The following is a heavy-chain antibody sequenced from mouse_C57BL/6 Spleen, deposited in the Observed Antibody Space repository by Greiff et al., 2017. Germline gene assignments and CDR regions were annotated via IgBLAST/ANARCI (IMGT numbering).Heavy chain of an antibody. CDR1: GYTFTSYD. J-gene: IGHJ1*03. V-gene: IGHV1-85*01. CDR2: IYPRDGST. Sequence: VQLQQSGPELVKPGASVKLSCKASGYTFTSYDINWVKQRPGQGLEWIGWIYPRDGSTKYNEKFKGKDTLTVDTSSSTAYMELHSLTSEDSAVYFCARMTTVVYWYFDVWGTGTTGTVSS. CDR3: ARMTTVVYWYFDV. D-gene: IGHD1-1*01.